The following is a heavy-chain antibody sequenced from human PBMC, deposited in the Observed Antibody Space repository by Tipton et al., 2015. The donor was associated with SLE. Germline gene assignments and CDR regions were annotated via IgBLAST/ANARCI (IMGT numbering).Heavy chain of an antibody. D-gene: IGHD3-3*01. V-gene: IGHV3-21*06. CDR3: ARGPSRVTIFGVLRGWFAL. J-gene: IGHJ5*02. CDR1: GFTFSSYS. CDR2: ISSTSSYT. Sequence: SLRLSCAASGFTFSSYSMNWVRQAPGKGLEWVSSISSTSSYTYYADSLKGRLTISRDNAKNSLFLQMNSLRAEDTAVYYCARGPSRVTIFGVLRGWFALWGQGTLVTVSS.